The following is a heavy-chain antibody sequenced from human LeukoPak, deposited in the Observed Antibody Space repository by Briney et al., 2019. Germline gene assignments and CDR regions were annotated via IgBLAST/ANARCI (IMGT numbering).Heavy chain of an antibody. CDR2: ISSSGSTI. V-gene: IGHV3-48*03. D-gene: IGHD6-13*01. CDR1: GFTFSSYE. J-gene: IGHJ6*03. CDR3: AREKWVWRSMDV. Sequence: RTGGSLRLSCAASGFTFSSYEMNWVRQAPGKVLEWVSYISSSGSTIYYADSVKGRFTISRDNAKNSLYLQMNSLRAEDTAVYYCAREKWVWRSMDVWGKGTTVTISS.